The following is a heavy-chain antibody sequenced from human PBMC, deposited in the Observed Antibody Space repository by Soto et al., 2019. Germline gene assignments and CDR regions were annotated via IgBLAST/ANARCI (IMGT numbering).Heavy chain of an antibody. D-gene: IGHD4-17*01. CDR1: GFTFSDYY. J-gene: IGHJ4*02. CDR2: ISGNGEII. CDR3: ARDVDADFRTDFDY. Sequence: QVQLVESGGDLVMPGGSLRLSCAASGFTFSDYYIHWIRRAPGKGLEWISYISGNGEIIQYAASARGRFTISRDNAENSVYLEMDSLRAEDTALYYCARDVDADFRTDFDYWGRGTLVTVSS. V-gene: IGHV3-11*01.